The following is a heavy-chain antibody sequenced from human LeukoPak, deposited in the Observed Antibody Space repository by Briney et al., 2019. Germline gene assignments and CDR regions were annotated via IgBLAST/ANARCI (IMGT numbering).Heavy chain of an antibody. V-gene: IGHV3-23*01. D-gene: IGHD4-23*01. CDR3: ARDGGNSYFDY. Sequence: GSLRLSCAASGFTFSNYAMSWVRQAPGKGLEWVSGISGNGGSTYYADSVKGRFTISRDNSKNTLYLQMNSLRAEDTAMYYCARDGGNSYFDYWGQGTLVTVSS. J-gene: IGHJ4*02. CDR2: ISGNGGST. CDR1: GFTFSNYA.